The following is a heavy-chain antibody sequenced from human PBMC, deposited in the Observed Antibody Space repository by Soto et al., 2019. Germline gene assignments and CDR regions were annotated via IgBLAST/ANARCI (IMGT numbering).Heavy chain of an antibody. Sequence: LRLSCVVSVFSVSATSIFWVREATGKGLEWVSLMHRGGTTDNADSVKGRFTTSRDKSKNTLYLHMNGLRVEDTAVYYCARVKTTLVDHLDCWGHGTLVTVSS. CDR3: ARVKTTLVDHLDC. J-gene: IGHJ4*03. CDR1: VFSVSATS. D-gene: IGHD5-18*01. V-gene: IGHV3-53*01. CDR2: MHRGGTT.